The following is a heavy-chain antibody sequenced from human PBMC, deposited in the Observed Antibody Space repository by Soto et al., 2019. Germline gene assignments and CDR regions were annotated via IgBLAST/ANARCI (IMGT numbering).Heavy chain of an antibody. D-gene: IGHD5-18*01. J-gene: IGHJ4*02. V-gene: IGHV3-21*01. CDR1: GFTFISYS. Sequence: EVQLVESGGGLVKPGGSRRLSCAPSGFTFISYSMNWVRQAPGKGLEGVSSISSISSYIYYADSVKGRFTISRDNAKNSLYLQMNSMRAEDTAVYYCARDQPGYSYGYGLGYWGQGTLVTVSS. CDR3: ARDQPGYSYGYGLGY. CDR2: ISSISSYI.